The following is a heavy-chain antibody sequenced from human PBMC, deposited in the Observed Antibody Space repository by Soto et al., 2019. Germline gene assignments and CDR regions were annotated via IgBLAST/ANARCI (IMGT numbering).Heavy chain of an antibody. Sequence: PGESLKISCKGSGYSFTSYWIGWVRQMPGKGLEWMGIIYPGDSDTRYSPSFQGQVTISADKSISTAYLQWSSLKASDTAMYYCARTSSAGKYYYGMDVWGQGTTVTVSS. CDR1: GYSFTSYW. CDR2: IYPGDSDT. D-gene: IGHD6-13*01. J-gene: IGHJ6*02. V-gene: IGHV5-51*01. CDR3: ARTSSAGKYYYGMDV.